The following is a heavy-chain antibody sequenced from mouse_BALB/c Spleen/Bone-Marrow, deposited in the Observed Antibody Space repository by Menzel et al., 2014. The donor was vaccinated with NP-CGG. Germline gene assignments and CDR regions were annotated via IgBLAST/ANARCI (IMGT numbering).Heavy chain of an antibody. CDR3: ARDDYYAMDY. V-gene: IGHV7-3*02. CDR1: GFSSFTDYY. CDR2: IRNKANGYTT. J-gene: IGHJ4*01. Sequence: EVMLVESGGGLVQPGGSLRLSCATSGFSSFTDYYMSWVRQPPGKALEWLGFIRNKANGYTTEYSASVKGRFTISRDNSQSILCLQMNTLRAEDSATYYCARDDYYAMDYWGQGTSVTVSS.